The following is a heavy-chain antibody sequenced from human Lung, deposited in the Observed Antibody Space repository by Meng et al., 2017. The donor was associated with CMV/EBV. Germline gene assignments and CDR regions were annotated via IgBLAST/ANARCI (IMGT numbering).Heavy chain of an antibody. J-gene: IGHJ4*02. CDR3: ATYNGCSLLFDY. CDR2: ISTRGTTI. CDR1: GCTFSGYE. V-gene: IGHV3-48*03. D-gene: IGHD1-26*01. Sequence: GGSMRPSXATSGCTFSGYEMNWVRQAPGKGLEWVSYISTRGTTIYYADSVKGRFTISRDNAKGSLFLQMNNLRAEDTAIYYCATYNGCSLLFDYWGQGALVTVSS.